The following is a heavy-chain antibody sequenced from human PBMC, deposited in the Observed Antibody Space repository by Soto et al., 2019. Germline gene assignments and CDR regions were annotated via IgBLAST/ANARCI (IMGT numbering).Heavy chain of an antibody. CDR2: VYSSGGT. Sequence: SETLSLTCTVSGGSMSSYYWTWIRQPAGKGLEWIGRVYSSGGTHYNPSLKSRVTTSLDTSKNQFSLRLLSVTDADTAVYYCARGQRFSDWFDPWGQGTLVTVSS. CDR1: GGSMSSYY. D-gene: IGHD3-3*01. J-gene: IGHJ5*02. CDR3: ARGQRFSDWFDP. V-gene: IGHV4-4*07.